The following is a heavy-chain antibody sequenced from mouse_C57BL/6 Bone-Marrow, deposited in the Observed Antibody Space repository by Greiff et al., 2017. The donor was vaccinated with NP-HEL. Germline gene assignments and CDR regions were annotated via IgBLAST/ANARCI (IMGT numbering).Heavy chain of an antibody. Sequence: QVQLQQPGTELVKPGASVKLSCKASGYTFTSYWMHWVKQRPGQGLEWIGNINPSNGGTNYNEKFKSKATLTVDKSSSTAYMQLSSLTSEDSAVYYCARDPLRLQDYYAMDYWGQGTSVTVSS. CDR3: ARDPLRLQDYYAMDY. V-gene: IGHV1-53*01. CDR1: GYTFTSYW. J-gene: IGHJ4*01. D-gene: IGHD1-2*01. CDR2: INPSNGGT.